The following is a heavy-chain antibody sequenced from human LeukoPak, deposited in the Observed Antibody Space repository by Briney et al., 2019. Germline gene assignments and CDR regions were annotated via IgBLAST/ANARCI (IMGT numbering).Heavy chain of an antibody. D-gene: IGHD2-15*01. CDR1: GGSISSSSYY. J-gene: IGHJ6*03. CDR2: IHYSGST. Sequence: SETLSLTCTVSGGSISSSSYYWGWIRQPPGKGLEWIGSIHYSGSTNYNPSLKSRVTISVDTSKNQFSLKLSSVTAADTAVYYCARGYCSGGSCYSYDYYNYMDVWGKGTTVTVSS. CDR3: ARGYCSGGSCYSYDYYNYMDV. V-gene: IGHV4-39*07.